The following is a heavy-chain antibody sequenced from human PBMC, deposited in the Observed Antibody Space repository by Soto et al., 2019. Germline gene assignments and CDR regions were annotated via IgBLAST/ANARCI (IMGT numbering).Heavy chain of an antibody. CDR3: ARGGGNTRIDY. V-gene: IGHV3-66*01. D-gene: IGHD3-16*01. CDR1: GFTVSSNY. Sequence: EVQLVESGGGLVQPGGSLRLSCAASGFTVSSNYMSWVRQAPGKGLEWVSIIYSGGSTYYADSVKGRFTISRDNSKNTLYRKMNSLRAEDTAVYYCARGGGNTRIDYWGQGTLVTVSS. J-gene: IGHJ4*02. CDR2: IYSGGST.